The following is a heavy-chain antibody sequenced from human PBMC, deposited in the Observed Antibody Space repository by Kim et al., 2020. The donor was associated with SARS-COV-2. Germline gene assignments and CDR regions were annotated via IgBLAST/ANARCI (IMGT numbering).Heavy chain of an antibody. CDR3: AKWMAQSVTGRAADY. CDR1: GFTFNTCA. J-gene: IGHJ4*02. V-gene: IGHV3-23*01. CDR2: INGDGTST. D-gene: IGHD2-15*01. Sequence: GGSLRLSCAASGFTFNTCALSWVRQAPGKGLEWVSAINGDGTSTYYADSVKGRFTISRDNSKNTLFLQMNSLGTEDTAVYFCAKWMAQSVTGRAADYWGLGTRVTVPS.